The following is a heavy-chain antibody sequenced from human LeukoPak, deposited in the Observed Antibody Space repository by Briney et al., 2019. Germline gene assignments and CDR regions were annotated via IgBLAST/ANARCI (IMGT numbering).Heavy chain of an antibody. CDR1: GFTFDDYG. V-gene: IGHV3-20*04. CDR2: IYLNGGST. Sequence: GGSLRLSCAASGFTFDDYGMSWVRQAPGKGLEWVSFIYLNGGSTAYSDSVTGPFTISRHNPKTSLYLQMNSLRAEDTALYYCARRYCSSTSCPFDYWGQGTLVTVSS. D-gene: IGHD2-2*01. J-gene: IGHJ4*02. CDR3: ARRYCSSTSCPFDY.